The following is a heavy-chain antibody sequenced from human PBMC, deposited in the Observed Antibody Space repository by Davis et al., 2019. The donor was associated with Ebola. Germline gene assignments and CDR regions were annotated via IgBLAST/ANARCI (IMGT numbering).Heavy chain of an antibody. J-gene: IGHJ6*02. D-gene: IGHD4-11*01. V-gene: IGHV1-69*06. CDR3: ASYSKSLYYYYYGLDL. Sequence: SVKVSCKVAGGTLLSYAVTWVRQAPGQGLEWMGGIISPFGTINFAQKFQGRISITADKSTNTGFMELTSLRSEDTAMYFCASYSKSLYYYYYGLDLWGQGTSVTVSS. CDR2: IISPFGTI. CDR1: GGTLLSYA.